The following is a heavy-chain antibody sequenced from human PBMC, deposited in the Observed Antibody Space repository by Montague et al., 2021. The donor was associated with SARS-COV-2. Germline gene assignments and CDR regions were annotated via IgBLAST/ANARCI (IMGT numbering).Heavy chain of an antibody. J-gene: IGHJ4*02. CDR3: AGPNSGRWYYFDY. CDR2: ISFSGST. D-gene: IGHD4-23*01. Sequence: SDTLSLTRTVSGDSISSSRYFWGWLRQPPGKGLDWIGSISFSGSTYYNPSLRSRVTISVDTSKNQISLKLSSVTAADTAVYYCAGPNSGRWYYFDYWGQGTLVTASS. V-gene: IGHV4-39*01. CDR1: GDSISSSRYF.